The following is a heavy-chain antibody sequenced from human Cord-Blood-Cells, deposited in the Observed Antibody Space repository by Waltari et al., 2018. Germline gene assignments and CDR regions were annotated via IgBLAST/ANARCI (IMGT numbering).Heavy chain of an antibody. CDR1: GYTFTSSD. CDR2: MNPNSGNT. J-gene: IGHJ5*02. Sequence: QVQLVQSGAEVKKPGASVKVSCKASGYTFTSSDINWVSQSTGQGLEWMGWMNPNSGNTGYAQKFQGRVTITRNTSISTAYMELSSLRSEDTAVYYCARGLYSSSWYWFDPWGQGTLVTVSS. V-gene: IGHV1-8*03. CDR3: ARGLYSSSWYWFDP. D-gene: IGHD6-13*01.